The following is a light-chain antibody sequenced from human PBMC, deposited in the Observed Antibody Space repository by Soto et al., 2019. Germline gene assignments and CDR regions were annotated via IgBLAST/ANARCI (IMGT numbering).Light chain of an antibody. Sequence: QCLLTQAGSVSGSPGQSVTISCTGTISDVGGYNSVSWYRQDPGKAPKLMIYDVTNRPSGVSNRFSGSKSGNTASLTISGLQAEDEADYYCSSFTSSITYVFGTGTKVTVL. CDR3: SSFTSSITYV. V-gene: IGLV2-14*01. CDR1: ISDVGGYNS. CDR2: DVT. J-gene: IGLJ1*01.